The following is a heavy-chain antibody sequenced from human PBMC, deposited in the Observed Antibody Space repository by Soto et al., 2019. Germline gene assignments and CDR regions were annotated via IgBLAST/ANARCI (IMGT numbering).Heavy chain of an antibody. D-gene: IGHD6-19*01. CDR3: ARLAVAGIYYYYGMDV. Sequence: SETLSLTCAVYGGSFSGYYWSWIRQPPGKGLEWIGEINHSGSTNYNPSLKSRVTISVDTSKNQFSLKPSSVTAADTAVYYCARLAVAGIYYYYGMDVWGQGTTVT. CDR1: GGSFSGYY. V-gene: IGHV4-34*01. CDR2: INHSGST. J-gene: IGHJ6*01.